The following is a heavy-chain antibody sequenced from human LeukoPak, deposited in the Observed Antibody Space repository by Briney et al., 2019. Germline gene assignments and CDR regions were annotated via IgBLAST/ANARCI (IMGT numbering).Heavy chain of an antibody. CDR2: IWFDGVNK. CDR1: GFSFSDYG. J-gene: IGHJ4*02. D-gene: IGHD4-23*01. V-gene: IGHV3-33*06. CDR3: AKGGGGGNSGYLDY. Sequence: GGSLTLSCTASGFSFSDYGLHWVRQAPGKGLEWVAIIWFDGVNKYYEDSVKGRFTISRDISKNTFYLQMNSLRAEDTAVYYCAKGGGGGNSGYLDYWGQGTLVTVSS.